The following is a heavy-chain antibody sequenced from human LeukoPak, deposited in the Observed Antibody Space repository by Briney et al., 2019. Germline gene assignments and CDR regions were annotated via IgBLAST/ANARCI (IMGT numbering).Heavy chain of an antibody. J-gene: IGHJ3*02. CDR3: ARVLSVKAGTDAFDI. CDR2: ISSSSSYI. CDR1: GFTFSSYS. D-gene: IGHD6-19*01. Sequence: GGSLRLSCAASGFTFSSYSMNWVRQAPGKGLEWVSSISSSSSYIYYADSEKGRFTISRDNAKNSLYLQMNSLRAEDTAVYYCARVLSVKAGTDAFDIWGQGTMVTVSS. V-gene: IGHV3-21*01.